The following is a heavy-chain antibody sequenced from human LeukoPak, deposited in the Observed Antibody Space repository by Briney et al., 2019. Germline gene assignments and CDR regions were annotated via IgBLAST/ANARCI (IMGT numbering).Heavy chain of an antibody. D-gene: IGHD3-3*01. CDR1: GFTFSSYS. CDR2: ISSSSSYI. V-gene: IGHV3-21*01. J-gene: IGHJ4*02. CDR3: ARDDHFDYDFWSGYFSSGFEEKYYFDY. Sequence: GGSLRLSCAASGFTFSSYSMNWVRQAPGKGLEWVSSISSSSSYIYYAGSVKGRFTISRDNAKNSLYLQMNSLRAEDTDVYYCARDDHFDYDFWSGYFSSGFEEKYYFDYWGPGTLVTVTS.